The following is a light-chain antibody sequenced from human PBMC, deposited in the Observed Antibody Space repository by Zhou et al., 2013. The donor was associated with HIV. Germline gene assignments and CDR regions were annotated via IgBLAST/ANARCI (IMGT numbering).Light chain of an antibody. J-gene: IGKJ2*01. V-gene: IGKV1-8*01. CDR3: QQAHSFPYT. CDR2: AAS. CDR1: QGISSY. Sequence: AIRMTQSPSSLSASTGDRVTITCRASQGISSYLAWYQQKPGKAPKLLIYAASTLQSGVPSRFSGSGSGTDFTLTISSLQPEDFATYYCQQAHSFPYTFGQGTKLEIK.